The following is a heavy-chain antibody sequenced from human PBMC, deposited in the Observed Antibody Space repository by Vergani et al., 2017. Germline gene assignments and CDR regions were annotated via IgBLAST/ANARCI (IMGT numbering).Heavy chain of an antibody. Sequence: QVQLVESGGGLVKPGGSLRLSCAASGFTFSDYYMSWIRQAPGKGLECVSYISSSGGTIYDADSVKGRFTISRDDAKNSLFLQVNSLRAEDTAVYYCARAQYDFRSGYHRTPYDFDYWGQGMLVTVSS. J-gene: IGHJ4*02. V-gene: IGHV3-11*01. CDR2: ISSSGGTI. CDR3: ARAQYDFRSGYHRTPYDFDY. CDR1: GFTFSDYY. D-gene: IGHD3-3*01.